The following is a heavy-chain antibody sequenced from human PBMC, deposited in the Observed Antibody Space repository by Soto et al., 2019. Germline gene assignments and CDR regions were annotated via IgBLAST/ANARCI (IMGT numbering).Heavy chain of an antibody. J-gene: IGHJ5*02. V-gene: IGHV3-21*01. D-gene: IGHD6-13*01. CDR2: ISSNSAYI. Sequence: PVGSLRLSCASSVFTFRSFTMNCVRQSPGKGLEWVSTISSNSAYIYYTDALRGRFTISRDNAKNSLHLKMNSLRAEDTAVYYCTRDASRDSSDPGWFEPLGPGTLVNVSS. CDR1: VFTFRSFT. CDR3: TRDASRDSSDPGWFEP.